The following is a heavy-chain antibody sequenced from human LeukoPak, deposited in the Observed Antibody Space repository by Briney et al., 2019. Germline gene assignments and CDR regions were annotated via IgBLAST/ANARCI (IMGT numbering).Heavy chain of an antibody. Sequence: PGGSLRLSCAASGFTFSSYGMHWVRQAPGKGLEWVAVIWYDGSNKYYADSVKGRFTISRDNSKNTLYLQMNSLRAEDTAVYYCARDFGLTQGNYWGQGTLVTVSS. CDR2: IWYDGSNK. CDR3: ARDFGLTQGNY. J-gene: IGHJ4*02. V-gene: IGHV3-33*01. CDR1: GFTFSSYG. D-gene: IGHD3-10*01.